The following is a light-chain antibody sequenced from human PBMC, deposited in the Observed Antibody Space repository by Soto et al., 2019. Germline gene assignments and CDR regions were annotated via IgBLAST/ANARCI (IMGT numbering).Light chain of an antibody. V-gene: IGLV2-14*03. CDR2: DVS. CDR3: SSYTSSSPVV. Sequence: QSVLTQPASVSGSPGQSITISCTGTSSDVGGYRYVSWYQQHPGKAPKLMIFDVSDRPSGVSNRFSGSKSGNTASLTISGRQTEDEADYYCSSYTSSSPVVFGGGTKLTVL. J-gene: IGLJ2*01. CDR1: SSDVGGYRY.